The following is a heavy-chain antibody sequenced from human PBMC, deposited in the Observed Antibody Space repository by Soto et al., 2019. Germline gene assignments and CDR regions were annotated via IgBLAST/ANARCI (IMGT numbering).Heavy chain of an antibody. J-gene: IGHJ4*02. CDR2: ISGSGGST. Sequence: HPGGSLRLSCAASGFTFSSFAMSWVRQAPGRGLEWVSGISGSGGSTYYADSVKGRFTISRDNSKNTLYLQMNSLTAEDTAIYYCAKDFYGDYVAYFDYWGQGTLVTVSS. CDR1: GFTFSSFA. V-gene: IGHV3-23*01. CDR3: AKDFYGDYVAYFDY. D-gene: IGHD4-17*01.